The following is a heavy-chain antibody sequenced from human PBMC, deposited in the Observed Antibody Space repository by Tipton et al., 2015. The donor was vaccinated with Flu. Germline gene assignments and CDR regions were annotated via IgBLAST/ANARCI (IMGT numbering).Heavy chain of an antibody. J-gene: IGHJ4*02. Sequence: SLRLSCAVSGFNVKDRYLSWVRQAPGKGLEWVALIYRGGFTYYADSVKGRFTISRDNSNNTLFLQMSSLRAEDMAVYYCARDAGYNFGYGGYFAFWGQGTLVPVSS. CDR2: IYRGGFT. D-gene: IGHD5-18*01. CDR1: GFNVKDRY. CDR3: ARDAGYNFGYGGYFAF. V-gene: IGHV3-66*01.